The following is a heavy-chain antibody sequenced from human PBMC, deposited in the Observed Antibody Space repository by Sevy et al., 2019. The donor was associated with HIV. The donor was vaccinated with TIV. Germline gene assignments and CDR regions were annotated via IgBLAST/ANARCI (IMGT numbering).Heavy chain of an antibody. Sequence: GGSLRLSCAASGFTFSTYGMHWVRQAPGKGLEWVAVLSYDGREKYYGNSVKGRFTISRDNSKNTLYLQMNSLIDEDTAVYYCAKVGPHCSGGTCYHPLFDYCGQGTLVTVSS. V-gene: IGHV3-30*18. D-gene: IGHD2-15*01. J-gene: IGHJ4*02. CDR1: GFTFSTYG. CDR3: AKVGPHCSGGTCYHPLFDY. CDR2: LSYDGREK.